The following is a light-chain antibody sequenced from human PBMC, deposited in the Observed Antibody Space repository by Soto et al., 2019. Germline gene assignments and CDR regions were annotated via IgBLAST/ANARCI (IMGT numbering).Light chain of an antibody. J-gene: IGKJ4*01. CDR2: DAS. V-gene: IGKV1-33*01. CDR3: QHYDNLPLT. CDR1: QDISNY. Sequence: DIQMTQSPSSLSASVGDRVTITCQASQDISNYLNWYQQKPGKAPKLLFFDASNLETGVPSRFRGSGSGTDFPFTISSLQPDDIATYCCQHYDNLPLTFGGGTKVEIK.